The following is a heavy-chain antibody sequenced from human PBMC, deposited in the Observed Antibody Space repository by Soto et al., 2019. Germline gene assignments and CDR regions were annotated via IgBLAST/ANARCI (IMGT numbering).Heavy chain of an antibody. D-gene: IGHD2-15*01. Sequence: QVQLVESGGGVVQPGRSLRLSCAASGFTFRSSAMHWVRQAPGKGLDWVAVIWYDGNNKYYADSVKGRFTISRDNSKNTLYPQRNSLRAEDTAVYYCAREVKRFCSGGNCRNWLDPWGQGTLVTVSS. CDR1: GFTFRSSA. V-gene: IGHV3-33*01. CDR2: IWYDGNNK. CDR3: AREVKRFCSGGNCRNWLDP. J-gene: IGHJ5*02.